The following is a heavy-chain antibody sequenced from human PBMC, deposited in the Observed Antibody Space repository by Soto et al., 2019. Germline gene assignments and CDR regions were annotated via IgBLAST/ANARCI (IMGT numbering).Heavy chain of an antibody. J-gene: IGHJ3*02. D-gene: IGHD2-2*01. V-gene: IGHV4-34*01. CDR1: YGSTSGYF. CDR2: INLFGTT. Sequence: SAPKSPSWAVEYGSTSGYFCSWLRPPPEKGQGWVGEINLFGTTNYKQTFKSRVTISVDKSKNQSSMKLSSVTAADTAVYYCARGCAYACSSTSCYVPFDIWGQGTMVTVSS. CDR3: ARGCAYACSSTSCYVPFDI.